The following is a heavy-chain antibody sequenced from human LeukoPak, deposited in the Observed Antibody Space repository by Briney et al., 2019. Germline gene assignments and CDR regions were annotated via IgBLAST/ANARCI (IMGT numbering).Heavy chain of an antibody. D-gene: IGHD3-9*01. CDR3: AGRGQRYFRD. CDR1: GDSISSDY. V-gene: IGHV4-4*08. CDR2: IYRIGNT. Sequence: SETLSLTCSVSGDSISSDYWSWIRQPPGKGLEWIGYIYRIGNTDYNPSLKSRVTISLDTSKNQSSLNLTSVTAAATAVYYCAGRGQRYFRDWGQGTLVTVSS. J-gene: IGHJ1*01.